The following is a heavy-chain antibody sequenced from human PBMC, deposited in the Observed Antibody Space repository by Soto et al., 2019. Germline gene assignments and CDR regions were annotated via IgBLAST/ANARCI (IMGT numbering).Heavy chain of an antibody. D-gene: IGHD4-17*01. CDR3: ACDSGGRYYYGMDV. Sequence: GGSLRLSCAASGFTFSSYAMSWVRQAPGKGLEWVSAISGSGGSTYYADSVKGRFTISRDNSKNTLYLQMNSLRAEDTAVYYCACDSGGRYYYGMDVWGQGTTVTVSS. CDR2: ISGSGGST. V-gene: IGHV3-23*01. J-gene: IGHJ6*02. CDR1: GFTFSSYA.